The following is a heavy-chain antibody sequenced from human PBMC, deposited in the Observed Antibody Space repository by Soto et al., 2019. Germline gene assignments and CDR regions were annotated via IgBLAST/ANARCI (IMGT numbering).Heavy chain of an antibody. CDR3: AKDQLYFDWLLPSVEY. D-gene: IGHD3-9*01. Sequence: GGSLRLSCAASGFTFSSYAMSWVRQAPGKGLEWVSAISGSGGSTYYADSVKGRFTISRDNSKITLYLQMNSLRAEDTAVYYCAKDQLYFDWLLPSVEYWGQGTLVTVPS. V-gene: IGHV3-23*01. J-gene: IGHJ4*02. CDR1: GFTFSSYA. CDR2: ISGSGGST.